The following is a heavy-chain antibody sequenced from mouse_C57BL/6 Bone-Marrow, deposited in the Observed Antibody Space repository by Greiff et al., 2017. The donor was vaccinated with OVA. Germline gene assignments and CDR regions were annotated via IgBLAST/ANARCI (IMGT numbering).Heavy chain of an antibody. Sequence: EVTLVESGGGLVKPGGSLKLSCAASGFTFSSYAMSWVRQTPETRLEWVATISDGGSYTYYPDNVKGRFTISRDNAKNNLYLQMSHLKSEDTAMYYCARGIYYYGSSPLFDYWGQGTTLTVSS. D-gene: IGHD1-1*01. CDR3: ARGIYYYGSSPLFDY. CDR1: GFTFSSYA. V-gene: IGHV5-4*03. J-gene: IGHJ2*01. CDR2: ISDGGSYT.